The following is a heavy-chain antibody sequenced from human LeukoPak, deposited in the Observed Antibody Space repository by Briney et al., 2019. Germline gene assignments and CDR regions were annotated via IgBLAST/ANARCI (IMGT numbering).Heavy chain of an antibody. V-gene: IGHV3-23*01. J-gene: IGHJ4*02. D-gene: IGHD2-15*01. CDR3: AKVVVVAAAPRGYFDY. CDR1: GFTFSSYG. Sequence: GGTLRLSCAASGFTFSSYGMSWVRQAPGKGLEWVSAISGSGGSTYYADSVKGRFTISRDNSKNTLYLQMNSLRAEDTAVYYCAKVVVVAAAPRGYFDYWGQGTLVTVSS. CDR2: ISGSGGST.